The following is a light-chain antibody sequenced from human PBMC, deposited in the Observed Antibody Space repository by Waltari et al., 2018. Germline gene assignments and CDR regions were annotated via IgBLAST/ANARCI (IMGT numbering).Light chain of an antibody. V-gene: IGKV3-15*01. J-gene: IGKJ1*01. CDR3: QQYYNWLWT. Sequence: EIVMTQSPATLSVSLGERATLSCRASQSVSSTLAWYQQRPGPAPRLLFYGASTRATGVPARFSGSGSGTEFTLTISSLQSEDFTIYYCQQYYNWLWTFGQGTKVEIK. CDR1: QSVSST. CDR2: GAS.